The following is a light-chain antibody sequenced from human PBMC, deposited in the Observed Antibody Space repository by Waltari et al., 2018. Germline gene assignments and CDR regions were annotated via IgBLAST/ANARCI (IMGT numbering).Light chain of an antibody. CDR2: KTS. CDR3: QQYNNFLFT. J-gene: IGKJ3*01. V-gene: IGKV1-5*03. Sequence: DIQMTQSPSTLSASTGDSVTITCRVSQNINGWLAWYQQRPGKAPKLLIYKTSNLETGVPSRFSGSGSGTEFTLTISSLQPEDFATYYCQQYNNFLFTFGPGTKVDI. CDR1: QNINGW.